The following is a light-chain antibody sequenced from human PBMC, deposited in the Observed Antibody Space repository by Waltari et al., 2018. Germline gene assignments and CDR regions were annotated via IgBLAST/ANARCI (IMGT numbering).Light chain of an antibody. CDR3: QQYGSSPPFT. Sequence: EIVLTQSPGTLSLSPGERATLSCRASQSVSSSYLAWYQQKPGQAPSLLIYGASSRANGIPDRFSGSGSGTDFTLTISRLEPEDFAVYYCQQYGSSPPFTFGPGTKVDIK. V-gene: IGKV3-20*01. CDR1: QSVSSSY. CDR2: GAS. J-gene: IGKJ3*01.